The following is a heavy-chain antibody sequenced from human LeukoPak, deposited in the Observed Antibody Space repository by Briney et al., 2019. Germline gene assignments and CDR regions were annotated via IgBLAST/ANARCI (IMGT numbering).Heavy chain of an antibody. Sequence: SQTLSLTCTVSGGSISSGDYYWSWIRQPPGKGLEWIGEINHSGGTNYNPSLKSRVTMSADTSKNHFSLRLSSVTAADTGTYYCAFSNYDPTFDYWGQGTLVTVSS. D-gene: IGHD4-11*01. V-gene: IGHV4-30-4*01. CDR1: GGSISSGDYY. CDR2: INHSGGT. J-gene: IGHJ4*02. CDR3: AFSNYDPTFDY.